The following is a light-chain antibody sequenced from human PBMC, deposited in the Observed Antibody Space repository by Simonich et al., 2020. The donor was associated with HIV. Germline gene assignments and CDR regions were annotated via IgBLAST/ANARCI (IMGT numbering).Light chain of an antibody. Sequence: DIQMTQSPSPLSASVGDRVPITCRASQSISRWLAWDKQKPGKAPKILLYKASSLESGVPSRFSGRGSGTEFTLTISSLQPDDFATYYCQQYNSYSWTFGQGTKVEIK. V-gene: IGKV1-5*03. CDR3: QQYNSYSWT. J-gene: IGKJ1*01. CDR1: QSISRW. CDR2: KAS.